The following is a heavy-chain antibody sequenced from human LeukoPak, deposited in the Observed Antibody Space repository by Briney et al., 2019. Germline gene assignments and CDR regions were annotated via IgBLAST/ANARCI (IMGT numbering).Heavy chain of an antibody. J-gene: IGHJ4*02. CDR2: INHSGST. D-gene: IGHD1-26*01. CDR3: ARVVGAVSAYFDY. V-gene: IGHV4-34*01. Sequence: SETLSLTCAVYGGSFSGYYWSWIRQPPGKGLEWIGEINHSGSTNYNPSLKSRVTTSVDTSKNQFSLKLSSVTAADTAVYYCARVVGAVSAYFDYWGQGTLVTVSS. CDR1: GGSFSGYY.